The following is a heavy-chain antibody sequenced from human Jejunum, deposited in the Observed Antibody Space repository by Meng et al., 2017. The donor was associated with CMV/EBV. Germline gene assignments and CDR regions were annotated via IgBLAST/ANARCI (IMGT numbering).Heavy chain of an antibody. Sequence: YMRWIRQAPGKGLEWVSYISSSGSTIYYADSVKGRFTISRDNAKNSLYLQMNSLRAEDTAVYYCARDGGRLGELSADYYYYGMDVWGQGTTVTVSS. J-gene: IGHJ6*02. CDR1: Y. CDR3: ARDGGRLGELSADYYYYGMDV. CDR2: ISSSGSTI. V-gene: IGHV3-11*04. D-gene: IGHD3-16*02.